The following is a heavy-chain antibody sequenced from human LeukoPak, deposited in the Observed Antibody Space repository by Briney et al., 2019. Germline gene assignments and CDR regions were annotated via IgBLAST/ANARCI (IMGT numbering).Heavy chain of an antibody. CDR2: ISYDGSNK. CDR1: GFTFSSYA. V-gene: IGHV3-30-3*02. CDR3: AKSLPAWETLHFFDY. D-gene: IGHD1-26*01. Sequence: GGSLRLSCAASGFTFSSYAMHWVRQAPGKGLEWVAVISYDGSNKYYADSVKGRFTISRDNSKNTLYLQMNSLRAEDTAVYYCAKSLPAWETLHFFDYWGQGTLVTVSS. J-gene: IGHJ4*02.